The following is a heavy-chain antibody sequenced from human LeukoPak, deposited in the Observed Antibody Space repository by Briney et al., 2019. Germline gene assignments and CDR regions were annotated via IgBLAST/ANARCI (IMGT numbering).Heavy chain of an antibody. D-gene: IGHD4-23*01. CDR3: ARDPTTVVTLPYYFDF. CDR2: INDRGHT. CDR1: GGSFIGYH. J-gene: IGHJ4*02. Sequence: PSETLSLTCSVHGGSFIGYHWNWIRQSPEKGLEWIGEINDRGHTNYNPSLESRVTISVDASKKQSSLKLNSVTAADTAVYYCARDPTTVVTLPYYFDFWGQGTLVTVSS. V-gene: IGHV4-34*01.